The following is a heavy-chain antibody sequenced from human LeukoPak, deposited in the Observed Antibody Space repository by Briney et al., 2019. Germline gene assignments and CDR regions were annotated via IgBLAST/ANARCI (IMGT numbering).Heavy chain of an antibody. CDR1: GFTFSSYG. J-gene: IGHJ4*02. CDR2: ISGSGGST. CDR3: AKSFRSTSLDY. V-gene: IGHV3-23*01. D-gene: IGHD2-2*01. Sequence: PGGSLRLSRAASGFTFSSYGMSWVRQAPGKGLEWVSAISGSGGSTYYADSVKGRFTISRDNSKNTLYLQMNSLRAGDTAVYYCAKSFRSTSLDYWGQGTLVTVSS.